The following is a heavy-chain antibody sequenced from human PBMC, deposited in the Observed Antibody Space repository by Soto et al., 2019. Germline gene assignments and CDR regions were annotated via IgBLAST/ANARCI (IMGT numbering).Heavy chain of an antibody. J-gene: IGHJ4*02. CDR2: IKQDGSEK. D-gene: IGHD3-3*01. CDR3: ARARREILGVVIMGVFDY. CDR1: GFTFSSYW. V-gene: IGHV3-7*01. Sequence: GGSLRLSCAASGFTFSSYWMSWVRQAPGKGLEWVANIKQDGSEKYYVDSVKGRFTISRDNAKNSLYLQMNSLRAEDTAVYYCARARREILGVVIMGVFDYWGQGTMVTVSS.